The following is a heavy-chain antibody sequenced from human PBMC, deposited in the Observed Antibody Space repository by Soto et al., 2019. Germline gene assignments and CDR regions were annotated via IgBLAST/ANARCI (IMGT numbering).Heavy chain of an antibody. V-gene: IGHV4-4*02. CDR2: IYHSGNT. D-gene: IGHD3-10*01. CDR1: GGSISSSNW. J-gene: IGHJ4*02. Sequence: QVQLQESGPGLVKPSGTLSLTCAVSGGSISSSNWWSWVRQPPGKGLEWIGDIYHSGNTNYNPSLKSRVHMAVDKSRNQFSRKLSSVTAADTAVYYCARRWGEGRVDYWGQGTLVTVSS. CDR3: ARRWGEGRVDY.